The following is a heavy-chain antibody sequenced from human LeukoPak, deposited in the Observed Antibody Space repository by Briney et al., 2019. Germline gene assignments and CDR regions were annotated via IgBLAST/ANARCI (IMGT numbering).Heavy chain of an antibody. CDR1: GGTIDSRGYY. CDR2: IYHSGST. J-gene: IGHJ4*02. Sequence: PSETLSLTCTASGGTIDSRGYYWVWIRQAPGLGLVWIVTIYHSGSTEYNPSLKSRVALFVDTPKHQFSLILHSVAAADTAVFYCARRSEFDSPHYHYCYYWGQGAVVTVCS. V-gene: IGHV4-39*01. CDR3: ARRSEFDSPHYHYCYY. D-gene: IGHD3/OR15-3a*01.